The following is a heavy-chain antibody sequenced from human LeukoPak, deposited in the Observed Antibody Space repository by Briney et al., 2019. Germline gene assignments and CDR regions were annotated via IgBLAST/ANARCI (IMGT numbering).Heavy chain of an antibody. CDR2: ISAYNGNT. D-gene: IGHD3-3*01. Sequence: GASVKVSCKASGYTFTSYGISWVRQAPGQGLEWMGWISAYNGNTNYAQKLQGRVTMTTDTSTSTAYMELRSLRSDDTAVYYCARAHGVGRFLEWLRRNYYYGMDVWGQGTTVTVSS. CDR3: ARAHGVGRFLEWLRRNYYYGMDV. CDR1: GYTFTSYG. J-gene: IGHJ6*02. V-gene: IGHV1-18*01.